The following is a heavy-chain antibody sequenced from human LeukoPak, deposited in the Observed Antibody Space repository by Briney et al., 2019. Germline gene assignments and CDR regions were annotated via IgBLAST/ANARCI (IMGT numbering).Heavy chain of an antibody. Sequence: ASVRVSCKASGYSFCAHNTNWVRQAPEQGLEWMGWINPSSGNTGYTQKFQGRVTFTRDTSITTAYMEVGSLRSDDTDLYFCARNFYGDAFDVWGWGKMVTVSS. J-gene: IGHJ3*01. CDR2: INPSSGNT. V-gene: IGHV1-8*03. CDR1: GYSFCAHN. CDR3: ARNFYGDAFDV. D-gene: IGHD2/OR15-2a*01.